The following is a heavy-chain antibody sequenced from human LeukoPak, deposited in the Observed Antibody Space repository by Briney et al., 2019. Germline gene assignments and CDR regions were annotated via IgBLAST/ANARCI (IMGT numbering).Heavy chain of an antibody. CDR3: AKNIGTGNDY. Sequence: GGSLRLFCSASGFTFDDYAMQWVRQAPGRGVAGVYINSGDGSNTYYADSVKGRFTISRDNSKNSLYLQMNSLRTEDTALYYCAKNIGTGNDYWGQGTLVTVSS. J-gene: IGHJ4*02. D-gene: IGHD7-27*01. V-gene: IGHV3-43*02. CDR2: NSGDGSNT. CDR1: GFTFDDYA.